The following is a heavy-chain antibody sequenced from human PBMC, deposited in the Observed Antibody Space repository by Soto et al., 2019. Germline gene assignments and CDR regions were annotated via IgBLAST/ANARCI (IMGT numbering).Heavy chain of an antibody. V-gene: IGHV1-69*02. J-gene: IGHJ6*02. D-gene: IGHD2-2*02. CDR3: ARVPIPLFYGMDV. CDR2: IIPILGVA. CDR1: GGTFSSHI. Sequence: QVQLVQSGAAVKKPGSSVKVSCKASGGTFSSHIISWVRQAPGQGLEWMGRIIPILGVANYAQKFQGRVTITADKSTNTAYMELTSLRSEDTAVFYCARVPIPLFYGMDVWGQGTTVTVSS.